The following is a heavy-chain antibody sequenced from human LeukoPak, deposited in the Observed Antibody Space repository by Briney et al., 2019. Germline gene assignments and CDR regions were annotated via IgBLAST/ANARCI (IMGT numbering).Heavy chain of an antibody. J-gene: IGHJ4*02. CDR3: AKGSFSGWGHLDC. V-gene: IGHV3-23*01. Sequence: GGSLRLSCAASGFTFSSYTMSWVRPAPGKGLEWVSAIGGSGGSTYYADPVKGPFTISRDKSKNTLYLQMNSLRVEDTAIYYCAKGSFSGWGHLDCWGQGALVTVSS. CDR1: GFTFSSYT. CDR2: IGGSGGST. D-gene: IGHD6-19*01.